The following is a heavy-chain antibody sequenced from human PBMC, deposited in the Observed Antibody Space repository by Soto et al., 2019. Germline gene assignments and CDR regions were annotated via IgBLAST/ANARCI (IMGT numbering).Heavy chain of an antibody. J-gene: IGHJ4*02. CDR1: GGSFSGYY. D-gene: IGHD6-19*01. Sequence: QVQLQQWGAGLLKPSETLSRTCAVYGGSFSGYYWSWIRQPPGKGLEWIGEINHSGSTNSNPSLKRRVTISVDTSKLQFSLKLSSVTAADTTVYYCARGDGGYSSGWYPKQYYFDYWGQGTLVTVSS. CDR2: INHSGST. CDR3: ARGDGGYSSGWYPKQYYFDY. V-gene: IGHV4-34*01.